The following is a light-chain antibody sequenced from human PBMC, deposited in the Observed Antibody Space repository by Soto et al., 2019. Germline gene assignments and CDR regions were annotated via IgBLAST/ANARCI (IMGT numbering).Light chain of an antibody. Sequence: EIALTQSPATLSLSPGERATLSCRASQSVSSSLAWYQQKPGQVPRLLIYDASNRATGVPARFSGSGSGTEFTLNIIRLEPEDFGVYYWQQRSDWLTFGGGTKVEI. CDR1: QSVSSS. CDR2: DAS. J-gene: IGKJ4*01. CDR3: QQRSDWLT. V-gene: IGKV3-11*01.